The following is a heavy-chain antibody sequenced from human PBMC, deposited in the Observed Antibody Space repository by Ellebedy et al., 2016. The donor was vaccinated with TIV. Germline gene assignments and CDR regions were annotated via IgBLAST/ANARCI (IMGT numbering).Heavy chain of an antibody. J-gene: IGHJ4*02. CDR2: TSSGVVT. Sequence: GESLKISCAASGLTVGSNYMSWVRQTPGTGLEWVSRTSSGVVTYYSDSVRGRFTVSTDKSKNTLELQMDRLTVEAAAVYYCARGVRDIWGFYFDSWGQGIRVTVSS. D-gene: IGHD3-16*01. V-gene: IGHV3-53*01. CDR1: GLTVGSNY. CDR3: ARGVRDIWGFYFDS.